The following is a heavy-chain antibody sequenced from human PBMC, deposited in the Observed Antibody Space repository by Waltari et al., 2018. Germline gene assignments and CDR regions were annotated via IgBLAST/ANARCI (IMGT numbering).Heavy chain of an antibody. CDR2: IYRGVNP. J-gene: IGHJ5*02. CDR3: AHDHGYSLPAGWFDP. Sequence: QVQLQESGPGLVKPSQTLSLTCIVSGDSISSGDFYWSWNRQPAGKGLGWMGHIYRGVNPNYTPPLTSPVPISVDTANNPLSLQLTSGTAADTAVYFCAHDHGYSLPAGWFDPWGQGTLVSVSS. CDR1: GDSISSGDFY. V-gene: IGHV4-61*02. D-gene: IGHD2-2*02.